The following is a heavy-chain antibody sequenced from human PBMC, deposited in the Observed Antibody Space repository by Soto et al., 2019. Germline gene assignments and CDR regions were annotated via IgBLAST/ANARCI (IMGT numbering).Heavy chain of an antibody. CDR2: IYYTGST. J-gene: IGHJ4*02. CDR3: VRHAQWIIRAY. CDR1: GVSINSGDNF. Sequence: SETLSLTCTVSGVSINSGDNFWSWIRQPPGKGLEWMGYIYYTGSTYYNPSLNRRITLFVDTSKNQFSLKLSSVTAADTAVYYCVRHAQWIIRAYWGQGSLVTVSS. V-gene: IGHV4-30-4*01. D-gene: IGHD5-12*01.